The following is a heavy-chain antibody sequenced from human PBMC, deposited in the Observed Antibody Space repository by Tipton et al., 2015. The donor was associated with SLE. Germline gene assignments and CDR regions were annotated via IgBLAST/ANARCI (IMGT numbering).Heavy chain of an antibody. J-gene: IGHJ4*02. CDR2: ISYGGRNK. CDR3: AGERGGGSSPYYFDS. Sequence: SLRLSCAASGFTFSSYGMQWVRQAPGKGLEWVAIISYGGRNKYYADSVKGRFTISRDNSKNTLYLQMDSLTSYDKAVYYWAGERGGGSSPYYFDSWGQGTLVTVSS. CDR1: GFTFSSYG. D-gene: IGHD2-2*01. V-gene: IGHV3-30*04.